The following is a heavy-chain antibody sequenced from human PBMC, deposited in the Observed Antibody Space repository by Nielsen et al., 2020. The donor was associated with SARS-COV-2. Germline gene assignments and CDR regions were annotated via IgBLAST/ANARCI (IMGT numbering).Heavy chain of an antibody. V-gene: IGHV4-34*01. CDR1: GGSFSDYH. Sequence: SETLSLTCAVFGGSFSDYHWGWIRQPPGKGLEWIAEISHSGSTTYNPSLQRRVTMSVDTSKNQFSLRLSSVTAADSAVYYCARGVHASDQYYYYYYMDVWGTGTTVTVSS. CDR3: ARGVHASDQYYYYYYMDV. J-gene: IGHJ6*03. D-gene: IGHD2-8*01. CDR2: ISHSGST.